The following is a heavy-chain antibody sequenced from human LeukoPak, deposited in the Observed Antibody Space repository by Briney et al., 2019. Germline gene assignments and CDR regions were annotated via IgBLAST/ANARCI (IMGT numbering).Heavy chain of an antibody. D-gene: IGHD4-17*01. CDR2: ISGGGETT. CDR3: ARDYADYVGYFFFDY. CDR1: GFTFNNYA. J-gene: IGHJ4*02. V-gene: IGHV3-23*01. Sequence: GGSLRLSCAASGFTFNNYAMNWVRQAPGKGLEWVSSISGGGETTYYADSAKGRFTISRDNSQNTLYLQMNSLRAEDTAVYYCARDYADYVGYFFFDYCGQGTLVTVSS.